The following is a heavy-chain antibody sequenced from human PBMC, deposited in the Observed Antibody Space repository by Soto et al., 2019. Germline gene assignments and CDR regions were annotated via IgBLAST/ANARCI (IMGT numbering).Heavy chain of an antibody. Sequence: ASVKVSCKASGYTFTGYYMHWVRQAPGQGLERMGWINPNSGGTNYAQKFQGWVTMTRDTSISTAYMELSRLRSDDTAVYYCARGPRDGPLNMKWFGELFLVYFDYWGQGTLVTVSS. J-gene: IGHJ4*02. CDR2: INPNSGGT. CDR3: ARGPRDGPLNMKWFGELFLVYFDY. D-gene: IGHD3-10*01. CDR1: GYTFTGYY. V-gene: IGHV1-2*04.